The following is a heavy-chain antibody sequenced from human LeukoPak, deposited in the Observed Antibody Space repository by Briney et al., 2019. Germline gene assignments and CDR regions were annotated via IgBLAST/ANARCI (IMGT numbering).Heavy chain of an antibody. J-gene: IGHJ5*02. CDR1: GFTFSSYS. CDR3: ARDMGDLNWFDP. Sequence: GGFLRLSCAASGFTFSSYSMNWVRQAPGKGLEWVSSISSSSSYIYYADSVKGRFTISRDNAKNSLYLQMNSLRAEDTAVYYCARDMGDLNWFDPWGQGTLVTVSS. CDR2: ISSSSSYI. V-gene: IGHV3-21*01. D-gene: IGHD3-16*01.